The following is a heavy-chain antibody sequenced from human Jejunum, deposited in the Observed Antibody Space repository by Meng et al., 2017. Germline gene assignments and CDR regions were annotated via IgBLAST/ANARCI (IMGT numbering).Heavy chain of an antibody. CDR2: IYHSGRT. D-gene: IGHD5-12*01. CDR3: ARGVGDIRVGFDY. CDR1: GDSISSTNW. V-gene: IGHV4-4*02. J-gene: IGHJ4*02. Sequence: QVRLQESGPGLVKPSGTLSLTCEVSGDSISSTNWWDWLRQPPGKGLEWIGEIYHSGRTNFNPSLESRVTISVDESKNQFSLTLNSVTAADTAVYYCARGVGDIRVGFDYWGQGILVTVSS.